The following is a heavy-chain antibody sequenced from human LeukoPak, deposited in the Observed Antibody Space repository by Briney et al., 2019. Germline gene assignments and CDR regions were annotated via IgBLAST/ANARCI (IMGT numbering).Heavy chain of an antibody. CDR1: GGTFSSYA. CDR3: ARGLERRRDYYCYMDV. D-gene: IGHD1-1*01. Sequence: SVKVSCKASGGTFSSYAISWVRQAPGQGLEWMGGIIPIFGTANYAQKFQGRVTISTDESTSTAYMELSSLRSEDTAVYYCARGLERRRDYYCYMDVWGKGTTVTVSS. J-gene: IGHJ6*03. V-gene: IGHV1-69*05. CDR2: IIPIFGTA.